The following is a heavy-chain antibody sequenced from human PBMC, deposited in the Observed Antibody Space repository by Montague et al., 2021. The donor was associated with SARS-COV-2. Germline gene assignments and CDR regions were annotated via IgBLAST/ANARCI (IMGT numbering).Heavy chain of an antibody. J-gene: IGHJ4*02. CDR2: VYYSGYT. Sequence: SETLSLTCTVSGDSVSSSDHYWGWIRQPPGKGLEWLGIVYYSGYTYYNPSVKGRVTISIDASKNQFSLKLNSLTATDTAIYHCARRRLREDYFDFGGQGTLLTVSS. CDR3: ARRRLREDYFDF. V-gene: IGHV4-39*01. D-gene: IGHD4-17*01. CDR1: GDSVSSSDHY.